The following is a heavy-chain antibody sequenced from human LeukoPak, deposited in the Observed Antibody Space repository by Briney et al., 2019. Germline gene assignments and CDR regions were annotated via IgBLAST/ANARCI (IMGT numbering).Heavy chain of an antibody. D-gene: IGHD5-12*01. V-gene: IGHV4-59*08. J-gene: IGHJ4*02. CDR3: ARHSGRLGPFDY. CDR2: IYYSGST. CDR1: GGSISSYY. Sequence: SETLSLTCTVSGGSISSYYWSWIRQPPGKGLEWIGYIYYSGSTNYNPSLKSRVTISVDTSKNQFSLNLSSVTAADTAVYYCARHSGRLGPFDYWGQGTLVTVSS.